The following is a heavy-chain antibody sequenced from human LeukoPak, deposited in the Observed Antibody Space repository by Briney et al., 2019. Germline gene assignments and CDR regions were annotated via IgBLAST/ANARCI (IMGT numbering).Heavy chain of an antibody. CDR3: SRESRAFGPFGY. J-gene: IGHJ4*02. CDR1: GGSISSTNW. D-gene: IGHD2/OR15-2a*01. Sequence: SETLSLTCDVSGGSISSTNWWSWVRQPPGQGLGGIGEISLTGETNYNPSLNGRVTMSLDKSRNQLSLKLTSVTAADTAIYYCSRESRAFGPFGYWGQGTLVIVPP. CDR2: ISLTGET. V-gene: IGHV4-4*02.